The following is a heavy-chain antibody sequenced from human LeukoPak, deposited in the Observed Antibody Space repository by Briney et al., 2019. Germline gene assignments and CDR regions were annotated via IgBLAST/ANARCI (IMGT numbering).Heavy chain of an antibody. CDR1: GFTFSSYS. J-gene: IGHJ4*02. CDR2: ISSSSSYI. Sequence: GGSLRLSCAASGFTFSSYSMNWVRQAPGKGLEWVSSISSSSSYIYYADSVKGRFTISRDNAKNLLYLQMNSLRAEDTAVYYCARACSGGSCYSDWGQGTLVTVSS. CDR3: ARACSGGSCYSD. D-gene: IGHD2-15*01. V-gene: IGHV3-21*01.